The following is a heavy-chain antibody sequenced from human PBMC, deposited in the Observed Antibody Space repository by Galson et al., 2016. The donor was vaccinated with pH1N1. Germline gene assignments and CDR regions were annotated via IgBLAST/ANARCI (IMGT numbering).Heavy chain of an antibody. CDR1: GHKFTSSW. CDR3: ARQNDYDDYRCDAFDI. V-gene: IGHV5-51*01. D-gene: IGHD4-17*01. J-gene: IGHJ3*02. Sequence: QSGAEVKKPGESLKISCKGSGHKFTSSWIGWVRQMPGKGLEWMGIIYLGGSLIRYRPSFQGQVTISADESVNIVYLEWGSLKASDTAMYYCARQNDYDDYRCDAFDIWGQGTMVTVSS. CDR2: IYLGGSLI.